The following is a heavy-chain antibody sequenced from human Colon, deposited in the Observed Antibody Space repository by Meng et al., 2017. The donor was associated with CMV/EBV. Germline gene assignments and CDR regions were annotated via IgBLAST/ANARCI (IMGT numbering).Heavy chain of an antibody. CDR1: GYTFTSYD. CDR3: ARGASSSSNGMDV. Sequence: ASVKVSCKASGYTFTSYDINWVRQATGQGLEWMGWISAYSGKTNYAQKLQGRVIMTTDTSTNTAYMELRSLGSDDTAVYYCARGASSSSNGMDVWGQGTTVTVSS. J-gene: IGHJ6*02. D-gene: IGHD6-6*01. CDR2: ISAYSGKT. V-gene: IGHV1-18*01.